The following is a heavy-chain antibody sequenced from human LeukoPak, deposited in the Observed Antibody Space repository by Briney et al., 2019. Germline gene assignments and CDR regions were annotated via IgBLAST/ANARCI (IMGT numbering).Heavy chain of an antibody. V-gene: IGHV3-21*01. CDR3: ARDPTADDY. Sequence: GGSLRLSCKASGFTSSNYDMNWVRQAPGKGLEWVSSITSVSSYKYYADSVKGRFTISRDNAKNSLFLQMNSLRAEDTAIYYCARDPTADDYWGQGTLVTVSS. D-gene: IGHD2-2*01. J-gene: IGHJ4*02. CDR1: GFTSSNYD. CDR2: ITSVSSYK.